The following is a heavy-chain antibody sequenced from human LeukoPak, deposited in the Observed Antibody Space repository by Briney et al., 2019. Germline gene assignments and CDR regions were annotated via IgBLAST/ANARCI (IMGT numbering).Heavy chain of an antibody. CDR1: GGSISSSSYY. Sequence: SETLSLTCTVSGGSISSSSYYWGWIRQPPGKGLEWIGSIYYSGSTYYNPSLKSRVTISVDTSKNQFSLKLSSVTAADTAVYYCAPLDDSSGYSWFDPWGQGTLVTVSS. CDR3: APLDDSSGYSWFDP. J-gene: IGHJ5*02. V-gene: IGHV4-39*01. CDR2: IYYSGST. D-gene: IGHD3-22*01.